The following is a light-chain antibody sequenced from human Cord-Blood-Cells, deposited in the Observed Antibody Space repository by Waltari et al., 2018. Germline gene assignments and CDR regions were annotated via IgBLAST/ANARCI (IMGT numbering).Light chain of an antibody. CDR3: HQHNNCPPCT. Sequence: EIVLTQSPASLSVSPAGRATLSFRTSQSVISHIAWYQQKPAQAPRPLLYGASSNATGIAATFSGGSAGTAYTITISSMQSAEFPVYYCHQHNNCPPCTFGQGTKVEIK. CDR2: GAS. CDR1: QSVISH. J-gene: IGKJ1*01. V-gene: IGKV3-15*01.